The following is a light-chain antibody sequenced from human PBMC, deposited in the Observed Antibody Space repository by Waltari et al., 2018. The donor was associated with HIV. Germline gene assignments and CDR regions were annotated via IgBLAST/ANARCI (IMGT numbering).Light chain of an antibody. CDR1: SNHVCKQG. J-gene: IGLJ3*02. CDR2: RSN. V-gene: IGLV10-54*01. Sequence: QAGLTQPPSVSKGLRQTATPPYTGNSNHVCKQGAACLQQHQGHPPKLQSYRSNHRPSVISERLSASRSGNTASLTITGLQPEDEAEYYCSAWDSSLSVWVFGGGTKLTVL. CDR3: SAWDSSLSVWV.